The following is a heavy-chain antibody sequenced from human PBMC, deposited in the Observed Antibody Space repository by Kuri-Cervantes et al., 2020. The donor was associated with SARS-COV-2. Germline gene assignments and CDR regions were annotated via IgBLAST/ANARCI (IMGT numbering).Heavy chain of an antibody. V-gene: IGHV4-38-2*02. CDR2: IYHSGST. CDR3: AVYSSSPYYYYMDV. D-gene: IGHD6-13*01. CDR1: GYSTSSGYY. Sequence: SETLSLTCTVSGYSTSSGYYWGWIRQPPGKGLEWIGSIYHSGSTYYNPSLKSRVTISVDTSKNQFSLKLSSVTAADTAVYYCAVYSSSPYYYYMDVWGKGTTVTVSS. J-gene: IGHJ6*03.